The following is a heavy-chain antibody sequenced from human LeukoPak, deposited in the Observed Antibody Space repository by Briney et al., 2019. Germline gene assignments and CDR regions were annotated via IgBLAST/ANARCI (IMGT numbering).Heavy chain of an antibody. J-gene: IGHJ3*02. D-gene: IGHD3-3*01. Sequence: GGSLRLSCVASGFTFSRYGMDWVRQAPGKGLEWVANIKQDGSEKYYVDSVKGRFTISRDNAKNSLYLQMNSLRAEDTAVYYCAGSTDYDFWSGPDAFDIWGQGTMVTVSS. V-gene: IGHV3-7*01. CDR3: AGSTDYDFWSGPDAFDI. CDR2: IKQDGSEK. CDR1: GFTFSRYG.